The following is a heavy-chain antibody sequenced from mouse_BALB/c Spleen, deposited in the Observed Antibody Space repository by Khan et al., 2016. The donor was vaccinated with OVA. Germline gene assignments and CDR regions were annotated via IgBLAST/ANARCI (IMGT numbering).Heavy chain of an antibody. J-gene: IGHJ4*01. D-gene: IGHD3-3*01. V-gene: IGHV1S132*01. CDR3: ARRAPDDAMDD. Sequence: QVQLKQSGAEVVRPGASVKLSCKTSGYIFTSFWIQWVKQRSGQGLEWIARIYPATGSTYYNEKFKGKATLTADKSSNTVYMHLSSLKSEDSAVYFCARRAPDDAMDDWGQGTSVTVSS. CDR2: IYPATGST. CDR1: GYIFTSFW.